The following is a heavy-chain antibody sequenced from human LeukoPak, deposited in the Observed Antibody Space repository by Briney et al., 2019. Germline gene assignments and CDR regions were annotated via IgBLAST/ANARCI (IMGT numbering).Heavy chain of an antibody. CDR3: STRRGGSPGDY. Sequence: GGSLRLSCATSGLTFSSNWMHWVRHAPGKGLVWVSRINSDGSSTIYADSVKGRFTISRDNAKNTLYLQMNSLRAEDTAVYYCSTRRGGSPGDYWGQGALVTVSS. CDR1: GLTFSSNW. D-gene: IGHD6-25*01. V-gene: IGHV3-74*01. CDR2: INSDGSST. J-gene: IGHJ4*02.